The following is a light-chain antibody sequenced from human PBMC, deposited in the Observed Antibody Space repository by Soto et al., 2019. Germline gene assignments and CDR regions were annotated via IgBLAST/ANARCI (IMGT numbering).Light chain of an antibody. J-gene: IGKJ1*01. Sequence: EIVLTQSPGTLSLSPGARATLSCRASQSVSSSYLAWYQQKPGQAHRLLIYGASSRATGIQDRFSGSGSGTDFTLTIRRLEPEDFAVYYCKQYGSSPRTFGQGTKVDI. CDR3: KQYGSSPRT. V-gene: IGKV3-20*01. CDR2: GAS. CDR1: QSVSSSY.